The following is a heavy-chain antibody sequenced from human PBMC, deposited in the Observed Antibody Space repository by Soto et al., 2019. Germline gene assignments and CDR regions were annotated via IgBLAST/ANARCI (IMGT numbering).Heavy chain of an antibody. D-gene: IGHD1-1*01. J-gene: IGHJ4*02. Sequence: PGGSLRLSCAASGFIFSNYWMSWVRQAPGKGLEWVANIKQDGSEKYYADSMKGRFTISRDNAKNSLCLQMNSLRAEDTAVYFCARAQTSLSVRPFPHDYWGQGILVTVSS. CDR3: ARAQTSLSVRPFPHDY. CDR1: GFIFSNYW. V-gene: IGHV3-7*04. CDR2: IKQDGSEK.